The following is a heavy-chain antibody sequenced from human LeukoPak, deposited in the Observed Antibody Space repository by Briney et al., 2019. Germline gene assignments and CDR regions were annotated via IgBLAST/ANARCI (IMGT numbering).Heavy chain of an antibody. J-gene: IGHJ4*02. V-gene: IGHV1-3*01. CDR2: INVGNANT. Sequence: GASVKVSCKASGYTFTTYAIHWVRQAPGQGREWMGWINVGNANTRYSQKFQGRVTITRDTSASTAYIEMSSLRSEDTAVYYCARAYCGGDCYNDYWGQGTLVTVSS. CDR3: ARAYCGGDCYNDY. CDR1: GYTFTTYA. D-gene: IGHD2-21*02.